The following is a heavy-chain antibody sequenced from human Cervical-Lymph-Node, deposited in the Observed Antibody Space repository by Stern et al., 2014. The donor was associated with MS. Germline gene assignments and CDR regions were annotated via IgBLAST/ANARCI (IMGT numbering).Heavy chain of an antibody. CDR3: ARDGRHTNNYGLDV. Sequence: VKLVQSGAEVKKPGSSVKVSCQASGGTFNVYAINWLRQAPGQGLEWLGGLIPIIGIANYAQKFQGRVMITADESTRTSSMQLSSLTSNDTAVYYCARDGRHTNNYGLDVWGQGTTVTVSS. CDR2: LIPIIGIA. V-gene: IGHV1-69*01. CDR1: GGTFNVYA. J-gene: IGHJ6*02.